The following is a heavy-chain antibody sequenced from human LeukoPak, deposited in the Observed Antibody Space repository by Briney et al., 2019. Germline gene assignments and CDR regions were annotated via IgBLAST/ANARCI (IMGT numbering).Heavy chain of an antibody. J-gene: IGHJ4*02. CDR2: INHSGST. V-gene: IGHV4-34*01. CDR3: AREPSGTLDY. D-gene: IGHD1-26*01. CDR1: GGSFSGYY. Sequence: SETLSLTCAVYGGSFSGYYWSWIRQPPGKGLEWIGEINHSGSTNYNPSLKSRVTISVDTSKNQFSLKLSSVTAADTAVYYCAREPSGTLDYWGQGTLVTVSS.